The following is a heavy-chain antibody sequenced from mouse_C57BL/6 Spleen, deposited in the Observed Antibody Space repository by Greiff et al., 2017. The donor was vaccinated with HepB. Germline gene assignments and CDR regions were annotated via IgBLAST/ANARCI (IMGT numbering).Heavy chain of an antibody. CDR3: AGDSNPEYYAMDY. D-gene: IGHD2-5*01. CDR1: GYTFTSYT. CDR2: INPSSGNT. Sequence: QVQLQQSGAELARPGASVKMSCKASGYTFTSYTMHWVKQRPGQGLEWIGYINPSSGNTKYNQKFKDKATLTADKSSSTAYMQLSSLTSEDSAVYYCAGDSNPEYYAMDYWGQGTSVTVSS. V-gene: IGHV1-4*01. J-gene: IGHJ4*01.